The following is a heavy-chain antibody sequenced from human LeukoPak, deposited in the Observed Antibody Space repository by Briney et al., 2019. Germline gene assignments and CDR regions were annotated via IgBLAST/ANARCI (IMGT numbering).Heavy chain of an antibody. CDR1: GVSISSYY. Sequence: SETLSLTCTASGVSISSYYWSWIRQPPGKGLEWIGYIYYRGSTNYNPSLKSRVTISVDTSKNQFSLKLSSVTAADTAVYYCARGGGTAGDYYYGMDVWGQGTTVTVSS. D-gene: IGHD2-15*01. V-gene: IGHV4-59*01. CDR2: IYYRGST. J-gene: IGHJ6*02. CDR3: ARGGGTAGDYYYGMDV.